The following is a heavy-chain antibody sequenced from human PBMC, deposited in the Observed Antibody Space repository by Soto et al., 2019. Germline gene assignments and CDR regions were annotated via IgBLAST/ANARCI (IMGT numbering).Heavy chain of an antibody. CDR2: IFHSGST. D-gene: IGHD3-9*01. Sequence: QVQLQESGPGLVKPSQTLSLTCTVSGASITSGAYYWSWIRQPPGKGLEWIGYIFHSGSTYYNPSLERRTSISVDTSKNQFSLRLNSMSAADTAMYYCARANYDFFTCYPGYFYGMDVWGQGTTVTVSS. J-gene: IGHJ6*02. V-gene: IGHV4-30-4*01. CDR1: GASITSGAYY. CDR3: ARANYDFFTCYPGYFYGMDV.